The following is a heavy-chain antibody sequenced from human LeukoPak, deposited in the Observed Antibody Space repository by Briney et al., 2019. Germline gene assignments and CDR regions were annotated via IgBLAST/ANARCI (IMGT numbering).Heavy chain of an antibody. Sequence: SETLSLTCTVSGGSISSYYWSWIRQPPGKGLEWIGYIYYSGSTNYNPSLKSRVTISVDTSKNQFSLKLSSVTAADTAVYYCARLPRTTMVRGVIAQRVDYWGQGTLVTVSS. J-gene: IGHJ4*02. CDR3: ARLPRTTMVRGVIAQRVDY. CDR2: IYYSGST. CDR1: GGSISSYY. D-gene: IGHD3-10*01. V-gene: IGHV4-59*12.